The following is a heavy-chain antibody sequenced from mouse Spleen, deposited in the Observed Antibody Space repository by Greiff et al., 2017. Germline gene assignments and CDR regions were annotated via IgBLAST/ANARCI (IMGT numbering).Heavy chain of an antibody. CDR2: IDPETGGT. D-gene: IGHD1-1*01. J-gene: IGHJ2*01. CDR1: GYTFTDYE. V-gene: IGHV1-15*01. Sequence: VQLQQSGAELVRPGASVTLSCKASGYTFTDYEMHWVKQTPVHGLEWIGAIDPETGGTAYNQKFKGKAILTADKSSSTAYMELRSLTSEDSAVYYCARRYGSSSDFDYWGQGTTLTVSS. CDR3: ARRYGSSSDFDY.